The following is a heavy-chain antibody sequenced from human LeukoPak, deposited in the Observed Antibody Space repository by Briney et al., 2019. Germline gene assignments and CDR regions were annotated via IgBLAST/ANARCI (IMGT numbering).Heavy chain of an antibody. D-gene: IGHD3-16*01. Sequence: PGGSLRLSCAASGFTFGSYAMSWVRQAPGQGLEWVSSIVGGGDSTYYADSVKGRFTISRDNSKSTLYLQMNSLRAEDTAVYYCAKSLGDYYYYMDVWGKGTTVTVSS. J-gene: IGHJ6*03. V-gene: IGHV3-23*01. CDR1: GFTFGSYA. CDR3: AKSLGDYYYYMDV. CDR2: IVGGGDST.